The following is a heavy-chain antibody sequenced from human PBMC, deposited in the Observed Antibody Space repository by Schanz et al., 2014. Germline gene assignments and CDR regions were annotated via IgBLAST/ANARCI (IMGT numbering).Heavy chain of an antibody. Sequence: QVQLVESGGGVVQPGRSLRLSCAAYGFTLSSYAMHWVRQAPGKGLEWVAVISYDGSNKYYADSVKGRFTISRDNSKNTLYLQMNSLRAEDTAVYYCAKQIHYDILTVTRNWGQGTLVTVPS. D-gene: IGHD3-9*01. CDR3: AKQIHYDILTVTRN. J-gene: IGHJ4*02. CDR1: GFTLSSYA. V-gene: IGHV3-30-3*01. CDR2: ISYDGSNK.